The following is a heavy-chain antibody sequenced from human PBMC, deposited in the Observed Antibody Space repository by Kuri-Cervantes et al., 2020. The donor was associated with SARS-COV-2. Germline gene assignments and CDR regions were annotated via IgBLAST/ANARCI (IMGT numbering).Heavy chain of an antibody. CDR3: ARGRLSSDYFDY. D-gene: IGHD6-6*01. CDR1: GYTFTGYY. V-gene: IGHV1-2*02. CDR2: INPNSGGT. Sequence: ASVNVSCEASGYTFTGYYMHWVRQAPGQGLEWMGWINPNSGGTNYAQKFQGRVTMTRDTSTSTVYMELSSLRSEDTAVYYCARGRLSSDYFDYWGQGTLVTVSS. J-gene: IGHJ4*02.